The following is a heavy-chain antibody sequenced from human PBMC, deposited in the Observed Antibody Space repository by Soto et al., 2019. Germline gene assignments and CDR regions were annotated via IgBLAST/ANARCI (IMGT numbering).Heavy chain of an antibody. CDR1: GFTFTTYW. D-gene: IGHD2-15*01. CDR2: ISGSGDSI. Sequence: GGSLRLSCAASGFTFTTYWMHWVRQAPGKGLEWVSVISGSGDSIYYAGSVKGRFTISRDNSKNTLYLQMNSLRAEDTAVYYCARELAYCSGGNCYMEGAFDIWGQGTMVTVSS. V-gene: IGHV3-23*01. J-gene: IGHJ3*02. CDR3: ARELAYCSGGNCYMEGAFDI.